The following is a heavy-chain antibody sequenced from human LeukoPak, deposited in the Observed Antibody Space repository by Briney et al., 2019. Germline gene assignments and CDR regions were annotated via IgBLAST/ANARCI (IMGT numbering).Heavy chain of an antibody. CDR1: GGSISSSNW. V-gene: IGHV4-4*02. CDR2: IYHSGST. D-gene: IGHD2-2*01. Sequence: SETLSLTCAVSGGSISSSNWWSWVRPPPGKVLEWIGEIYHSGSTNYNPSLKSRVTISVDKSKNQFSLKLSSVTAADTAVYYCARDRRCSSTSCYYFDYWGQGTLVTVSS. CDR3: ARDRRCSSTSCYYFDY. J-gene: IGHJ4*02.